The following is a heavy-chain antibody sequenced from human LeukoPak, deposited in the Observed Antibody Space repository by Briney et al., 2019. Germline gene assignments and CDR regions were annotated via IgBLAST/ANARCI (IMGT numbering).Heavy chain of an antibody. V-gene: IGHV3-30*02. J-gene: IGHJ4*02. Sequence: PGGSLRLSCAASGFTFSSYEMNWVRQAPGKGLEWVAFIHYDGSNNYYADSVKGRFTISRDNSKNTLYLQMNTLRADGTAVYYCAKDHGSSDWYYFDYWGQGTLVTVSS. CDR3: AKDHGSSDWYYFDY. CDR1: GFTFSSYE. D-gene: IGHD6-13*01. CDR2: IHYDGSNN.